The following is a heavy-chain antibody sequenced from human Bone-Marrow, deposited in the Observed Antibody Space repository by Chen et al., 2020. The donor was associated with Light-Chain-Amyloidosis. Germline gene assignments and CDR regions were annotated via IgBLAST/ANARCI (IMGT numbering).Heavy chain of an antibody. CDR2: INPNSDST. CDR1: GYTFTGYH. V-gene: IGHV1-2*02. D-gene: IGHD2-2*01. CDR3: ARGLHCSNTNCYLEFYYNAMDV. J-gene: IGHJ6*02. Sequence: QVQLVQSGAEVKKPGASVKVSCEASGYTFTGYHMHWVRQAPGQGLEWMGWINPNSDSTIYAQKVQGRVTMTRDTSISTVYMELSRLRSDDTAVYYCARGLHCSNTNCYLEFYYNAMDVWGQGTTVTVS.